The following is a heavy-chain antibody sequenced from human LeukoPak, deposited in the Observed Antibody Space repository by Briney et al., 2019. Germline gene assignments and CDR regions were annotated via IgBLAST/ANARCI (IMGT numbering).Heavy chain of an antibody. CDR3: ARAGFREWLRKPFDY. D-gene: IGHD5-12*01. CDR2: INPNSGGT. J-gene: IGHJ4*02. CDR1: GYTFTGYY. V-gene: IGHV1-2*02. Sequence: GASVKVSCKASGYTFTGYYMHWVRLAPGQGLEWMGWINPNSGGTNYAQKFQGRVTMTRDTSISTAYMELSRLRSDDTAVYYCARAGFREWLRKPFDYWGQGTLVTVSS.